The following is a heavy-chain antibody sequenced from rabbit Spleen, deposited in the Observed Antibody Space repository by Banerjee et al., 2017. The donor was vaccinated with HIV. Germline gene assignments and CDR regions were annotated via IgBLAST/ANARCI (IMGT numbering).Heavy chain of an antibody. V-gene: IGHV1S40*01. Sequence: QSLEESGGDLVKPGASLTITCTASGVSFTSNYYMCWVRQAPGKGLEWIACIDTNDGDTDYANWPKGRFTISKTSSTTVTLQMTSLTAADTATYFCARDAGSLPYIDVYFNLWGPGTLVTVS. CDR1: GVSFTSNYY. D-gene: IGHD4-2*01. CDR2: IDTNDGDT. J-gene: IGHJ4*01. CDR3: ARDAGSLPYIDVYFNL.